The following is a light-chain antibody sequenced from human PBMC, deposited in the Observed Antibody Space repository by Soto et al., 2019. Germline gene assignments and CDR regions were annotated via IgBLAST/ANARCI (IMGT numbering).Light chain of an antibody. Sequence: DIHMDQSPSALSASVGDRVTITCRASQDVSHWLAWYQQKPGQDPKLVIYKASSLESGVPSRFSGRGSGTEFTLTIRDLQPDDFATYYCQHYDSYPYTFGQGTSLEIK. CDR2: KAS. V-gene: IGKV1-5*03. CDR1: QDVSHW. J-gene: IGKJ2*01. CDR3: QHYDSYPYT.